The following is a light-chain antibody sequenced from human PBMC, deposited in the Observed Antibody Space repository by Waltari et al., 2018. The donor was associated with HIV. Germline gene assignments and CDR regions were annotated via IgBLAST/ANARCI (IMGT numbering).Light chain of an antibody. CDR3: QQYYSSLMYT. Sequence: DFVMTQSPDSLAVSLGERATINCKSSQTVLYSPNNKNYLAWYQQKPGQPPKLLIYWASTRASGVPDRFSGSGSGTDFNLTISSLQAEDVAVYYCQQYYSSLMYTFGQGTKLEIK. J-gene: IGKJ2*01. CDR2: WAS. V-gene: IGKV4-1*01. CDR1: QTVLYSPNNKNY.